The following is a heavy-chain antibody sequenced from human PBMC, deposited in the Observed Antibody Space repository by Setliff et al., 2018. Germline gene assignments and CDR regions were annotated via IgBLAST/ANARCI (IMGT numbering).Heavy chain of an antibody. CDR1: GFSFGDYA. CDR2: IRTKGNSETT. V-gene: IGHV3-49*04. D-gene: IGHD2-15*01. Sequence: PGGSLSLSCVTSGFSFGDYAMNWVRQAPGKGLEWISLIRTKGNSETTEYATSVKGRFTISRDDSTSVAYLQMNSLKSEDTAVYYCTRDAPFWAPQYSLWSDGAYSQYYYMDVWGKGTTVTVSS. CDR3: TRDAPFWAPQYSLWSDGAYSQYYYMDV. J-gene: IGHJ6*03.